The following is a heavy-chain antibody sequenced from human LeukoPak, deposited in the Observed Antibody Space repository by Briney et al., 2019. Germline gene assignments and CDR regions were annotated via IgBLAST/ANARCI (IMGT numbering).Heavy chain of an antibody. CDR1: GGSISTYY. CDR3: ARRGVEMLSVHPDNWFDT. J-gene: IGHJ5*02. D-gene: IGHD3-16*01. Sequence: SETLSLTCSVSGGSISTYYWSWIRQPPGKGLEGIGRISYSGSTNYNPSLTSRVTISVDTSKNQFSLRLSSVTAADTAVYYCARRGVEMLSVHPDNWFDTWGQGTLVTVSS. V-gene: IGHV4-59*08. CDR2: ISYSGST.